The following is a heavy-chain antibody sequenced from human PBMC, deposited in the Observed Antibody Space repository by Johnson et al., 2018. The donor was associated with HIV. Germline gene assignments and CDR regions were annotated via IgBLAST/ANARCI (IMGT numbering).Heavy chain of an antibody. Sequence: QVQLVESGGGVVQPGRSVRLSCAASGLSFSDYGMHWVRQAPGKGLEWVAVISFDGSNEYYTDSVKGLFTISRDNSNNTLYLQMNSLRAEDTAVYYCAKDKFMFLENPVDAFDVWGQGTMVTFSS. D-gene: IGHD3-3*01. CDR3: AKDKFMFLENPVDAFDV. CDR2: ISFDGSNE. CDR1: GLSFSDYG. J-gene: IGHJ3*01. V-gene: IGHV3-30*04.